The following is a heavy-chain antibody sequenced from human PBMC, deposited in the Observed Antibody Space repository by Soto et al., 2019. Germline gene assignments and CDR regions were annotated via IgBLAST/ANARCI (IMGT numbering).Heavy chain of an antibody. CDR2: MNPNSGNT. CDR3: ARTLYGDNVDY. CDR1: GYTFTSYD. Sequence: QVQLVQSGAEXXKPGASVXVXXXASGYTFTSYDINWVRQATGQGLEWMGWMNPNSGNTGYAQKFQGRVTMTRNTTISTAYMELSSLRSEDTAVYYCARTLYGDNVDYWGQGTLVTVSS. J-gene: IGHJ4*02. D-gene: IGHD4-17*01. V-gene: IGHV1-8*01.